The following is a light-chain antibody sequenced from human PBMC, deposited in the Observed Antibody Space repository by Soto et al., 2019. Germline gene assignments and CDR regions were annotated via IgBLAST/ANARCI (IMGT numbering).Light chain of an antibody. CDR1: QTGFSTY. CDR3: HQYGTSPLT. V-gene: IGKV3-20*01. J-gene: IGKJ1*01. Sequence: EIVLTQSPGTLSLSPGERATLSCRASQTGFSTYLAWFQQKPGQAPRLLIYGASSRAAGIPDRFSGSGSGTDFTLTINRLEPEDFAVYYCHQYGTSPLTLGQGTKVEIK. CDR2: GAS.